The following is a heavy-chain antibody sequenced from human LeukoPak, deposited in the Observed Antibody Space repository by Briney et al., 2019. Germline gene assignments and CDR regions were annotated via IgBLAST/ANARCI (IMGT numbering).Heavy chain of an antibody. D-gene: IGHD3-10*01. CDR2: IYYSGST. CDR3: ARGLWFGELDYWFDP. CDR1: GGSISSYY. Sequence: SETLSLTCTVSGGSISSYYWSWIRQPPGKGLEWIGYIYYSGSTNYNPSLKSRVTISVDTSKKQFPLKLSSVTAADTAVYYCARGLWFGELDYWFDPWGQGTLVTVSS. V-gene: IGHV4-59*01. J-gene: IGHJ5*02.